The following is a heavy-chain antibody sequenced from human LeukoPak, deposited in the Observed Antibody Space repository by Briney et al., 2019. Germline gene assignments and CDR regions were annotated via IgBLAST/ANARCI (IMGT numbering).Heavy chain of an antibody. CDR2: INHSGST. J-gene: IGHJ4*02. D-gene: IGHD3-16*02. CDR3: ARRRRSRGSYRYNEVIDY. CDR1: GGSFSGYY. Sequence: PSETLSLTCAVYGGSFSGYYWSWIRQPPGKGLEWIGEINHSGSTNYNPSLKSRATISVDTSKNQFSLKLSSVTAADMAVHYCARRRRSRGSYRYNEVIDYWGQGTLVTVSS. V-gene: IGHV4-34*01.